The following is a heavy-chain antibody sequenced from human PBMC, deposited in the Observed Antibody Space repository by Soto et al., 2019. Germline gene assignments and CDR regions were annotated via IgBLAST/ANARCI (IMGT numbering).Heavy chain of an antibody. V-gene: IGHV4-30-4*01. D-gene: IGHD3-22*01. CDR3: ARERDSSGYYPPGNWFDP. Sequence: SETMSLTCTVSGGSISSGDYYWSWIRQPPGKGLEWIGYIYYSGSTYYNPSLKSRVTISVDTSKNQFSLKLSSVTAADTAVYYCARERDSSGYYPPGNWFDPWGQGTLVTVSS. CDR2: IYYSGST. CDR1: GGSISSGDYY. J-gene: IGHJ5*02.